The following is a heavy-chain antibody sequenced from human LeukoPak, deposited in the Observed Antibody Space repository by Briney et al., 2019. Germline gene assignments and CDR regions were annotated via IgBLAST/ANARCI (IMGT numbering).Heavy chain of an antibody. J-gene: IGHJ3*02. CDR1: GGTFSSYA. V-gene: IGHV1-69*05. D-gene: IGHD2-2*02. Sequence: SVKVSCKASGGTFSSYAISWVRQAPRQGLEWMGGIIPIFGTANYAQKFQGRVTITTDESTSTAYMELSSLRSEGTAVYYCATPHPNCSSTSCYTEGAFDIWGQGTMVTVSS. CDR2: IIPIFGTA. CDR3: ATPHPNCSSTSCYTEGAFDI.